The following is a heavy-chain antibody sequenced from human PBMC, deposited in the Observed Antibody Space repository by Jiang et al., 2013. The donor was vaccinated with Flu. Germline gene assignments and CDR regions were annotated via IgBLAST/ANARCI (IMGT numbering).Heavy chain of an antibody. CDR3: ARVLAAAAYWYFDL. CDR2: TYYRSKWYN. J-gene: IGHJ2*01. Sequence: TYYRSKWYNDYAVSAKSRITINPDTSKNQFSLQLNSVTPEDTAVYYCARVLAAAAYWYFDLWGRGTLVTVSS. V-gene: IGHV6-1*01. D-gene: IGHD6-13*01.